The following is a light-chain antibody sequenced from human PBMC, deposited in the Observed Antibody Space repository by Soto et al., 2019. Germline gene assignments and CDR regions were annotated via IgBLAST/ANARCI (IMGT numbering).Light chain of an antibody. CDR2: EVS. J-gene: IGLJ2*01. CDR1: SSDLGTFDY. V-gene: IGLV2-14*01. CDR3: QQYENWPQLT. Sequence: QSALTQPASVSGSPGQSITISCTGTSSDLGTFDYVSWFQHHPGKAPKLVIYEVSSRASGVSSRFSGSKSANTASLTISGLQPEDEDDYYCQQYENWPQLTFGGGTK.